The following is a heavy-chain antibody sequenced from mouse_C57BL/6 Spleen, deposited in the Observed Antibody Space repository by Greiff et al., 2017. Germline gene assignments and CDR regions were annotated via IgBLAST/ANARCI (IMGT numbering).Heavy chain of an antibody. D-gene: IGHD1-1*01. CDR3: ARRRGITTDYYAMDY. Sequence: EVKLMESGGDLVKPGGSLKLSCAASGFTFSSYGMSWVRQTPDKRLEWVATISSGGSYTYYPDSVKGRFTISRDNAKNTLYLQMSSLKSEDTAMYYCARRRGITTDYYAMDYWGQGTSVTVSS. CDR1: GFTFSSYG. J-gene: IGHJ4*01. CDR2: ISSGGSYT. V-gene: IGHV5-6*02.